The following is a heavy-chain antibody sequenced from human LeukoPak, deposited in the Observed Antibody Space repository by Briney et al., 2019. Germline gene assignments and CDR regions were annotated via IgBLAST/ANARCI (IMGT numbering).Heavy chain of an antibody. CDR3: ARVMVRGVIRFDY. Sequence: SETLSLTCTVSGGSISSYYWSWIRQPPGKGLEWIGYIYYSGSTNYNPSLKSRVTISVDTSKNQFSLKLSSVTAADTAVYYRARVMVRGVIRFDYWGQGTLVTVSS. CDR2: IYYSGST. D-gene: IGHD3-10*01. V-gene: IGHV4-59*01. J-gene: IGHJ4*02. CDR1: GGSISSYY.